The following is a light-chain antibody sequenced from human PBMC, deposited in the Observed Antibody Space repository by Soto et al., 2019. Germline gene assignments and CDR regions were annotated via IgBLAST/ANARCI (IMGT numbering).Light chain of an antibody. CDR3: AAWNDSLNGDVV. V-gene: IGLV1-44*01. J-gene: IGLJ2*01. Sequence: QPVLTQPPSASGTPGQRVTISCSGSSSNIGSNTVNWYQQLPGTAPKLLIYSNIQRPSGGPDRFSGSKSGTSASLAISGLQSEDEADYYCAAWNDSLNGDVVFGGGTKLTVL. CDR1: SSNIGSNT. CDR2: SNI.